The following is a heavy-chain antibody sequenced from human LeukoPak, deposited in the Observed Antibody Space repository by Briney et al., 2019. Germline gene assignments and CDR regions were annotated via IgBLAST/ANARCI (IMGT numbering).Heavy chain of an antibody. CDR2: IYTTGDT. CDR3: ARATPVGGVRFDY. J-gene: IGHJ4*02. D-gene: IGHD3-16*01. V-gene: IGHV4-4*09. CDR1: GVSISSYH. Sequence: PSETLSLTCTVSGVSISSYHWSWIRQPPGKGLEWIGSIYTTGDTRYNPSLKSRVTISVDTSKNQFSLKLSSVTAADTAVYYCARATPVGGVRFDYWGQGTLVTVSS.